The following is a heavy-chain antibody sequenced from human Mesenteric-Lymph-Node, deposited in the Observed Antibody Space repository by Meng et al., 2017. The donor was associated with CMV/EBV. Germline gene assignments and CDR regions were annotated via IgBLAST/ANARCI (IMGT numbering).Heavy chain of an antibody. V-gene: IGHV4-34*01. D-gene: IGHD1-1*01. CDR1: GGSFSGSY. CDR2: IYYSGST. J-gene: IGHJ5*02. CDR3: ARWDWNGWFDP. Sequence: SETLSLTCAVYGGSFSGSYWSWIRQPPGKGLEWIGSIYYSGSTYYNPSLKSRVTISVDTSKNQFSLKLSSVTAADTAVYYCARWDWNGWFDPWGQGTLVTVSS.